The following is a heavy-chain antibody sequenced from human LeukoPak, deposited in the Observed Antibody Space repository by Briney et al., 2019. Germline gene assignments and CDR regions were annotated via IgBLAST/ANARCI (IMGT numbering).Heavy chain of an antibody. CDR1: GFTFSSYA. Sequence: GGSLRLSCAASGFTFSSYAMHWARQAPGKGLEWVAVISYDGSNKYYPDSVKGRFTISRDNSQNTLYLQMNSLRAEDTAVYYCARRARTTVDPYYFDYWGQGTLVTVSS. CDR3: ARRARTTVDPYYFDY. D-gene: IGHD4-23*01. CDR2: ISYDGSNK. J-gene: IGHJ4*02. V-gene: IGHV3-30-3*01.